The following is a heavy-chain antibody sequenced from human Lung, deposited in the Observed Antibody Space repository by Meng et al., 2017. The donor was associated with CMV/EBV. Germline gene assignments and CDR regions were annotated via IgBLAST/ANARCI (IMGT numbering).Heavy chain of an antibody. V-gene: IGHV1-8*01. CDR3: ARGYCSGGSCPVFDP. Sequence: KVKKPGSTLNVSCKASGYNFTSYDIHWVRKAHGQGLEWMGWMNPNSGNTGYAQKFQGRVTMTRNTSISTAYMELSSLRSEDTAVYYCARGYCSGGSCPVFDPWGQGTLVTVSS. D-gene: IGHD2-15*01. J-gene: IGHJ5*02. CDR2: MNPNSGNT. CDR1: GYNFTSYD.